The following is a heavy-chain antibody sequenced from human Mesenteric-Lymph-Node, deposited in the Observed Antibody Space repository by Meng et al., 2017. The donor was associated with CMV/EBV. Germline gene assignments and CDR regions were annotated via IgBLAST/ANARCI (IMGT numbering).Heavy chain of an antibody. J-gene: IGHJ4*02. V-gene: IGHV4-34*01. CDR2: INHSGST. CDR3: ARHQRWLKSEGGFNY. CDR1: GGSFSGYY. Sequence: QVQLQRWGTGLLKPSGTLSLTCAVYGGSFSGYYWSWIRQPPGKGLEWIGEINHSGSTNYNPSLKSRVTISVDTSKNQFSLKLSSVTAADTAVYYCARHQRWLKSEGGFNYWGQGTLVTVSS. D-gene: IGHD4-23*01.